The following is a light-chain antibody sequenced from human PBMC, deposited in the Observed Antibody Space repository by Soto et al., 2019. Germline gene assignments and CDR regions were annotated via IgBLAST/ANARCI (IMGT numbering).Light chain of an antibody. CDR2: LNSDGSH. CDR3: QTWGTVV. J-gene: IGLJ2*01. V-gene: IGLV4-69*01. CDR1: SGHSSYA. Sequence: QSVLTQSPSASASLGASVKLTCTLSSGHSSYAIAWHPQQPEKGPRYLMKLNSDGSHSKGDGIPDRFSGSSSGAERYLTISSLQSEDEADYYCQTWGTVVFGGGTKVTVL.